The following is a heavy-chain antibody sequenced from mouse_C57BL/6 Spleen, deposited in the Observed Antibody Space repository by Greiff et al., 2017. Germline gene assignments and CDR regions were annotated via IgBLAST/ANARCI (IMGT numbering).Heavy chain of an antibody. CDR1: GYSFTGYY. CDR3: ARDGDYGAWFTY. V-gene: IGHV1-42*01. CDR2: INPSTGGT. Sequence: EVQLQQSGPELVKPGASVKISCKASGYSFTGYYMNWVKQSPEKSLEWIGEINPSTGGTTYNQKFKAKATLTVDKSSSTAYMQLTSLTSEDSAVYYCARDGDYGAWFTYWGQGTLVTVSA. D-gene: IGHD2-4*01. J-gene: IGHJ3*01.